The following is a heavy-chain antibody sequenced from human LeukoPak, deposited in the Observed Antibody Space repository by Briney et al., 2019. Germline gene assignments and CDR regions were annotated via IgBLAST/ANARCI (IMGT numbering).Heavy chain of an antibody. CDR3: ARAVVGDAFEI. Sequence: PSETLSLTCTVSGGSITTYYWNCIRQPPGKGLEWIGYIYSSVSTNYNPSLKSRVTIPVDTSKNQFSLKLSSVTAADTAVYYCARAVVGDAFEIWGQGTIVTVSS. J-gene: IGHJ3*02. CDR2: IYSSVST. CDR1: GGSITTYY. V-gene: IGHV4-59*08. D-gene: IGHD2-15*01.